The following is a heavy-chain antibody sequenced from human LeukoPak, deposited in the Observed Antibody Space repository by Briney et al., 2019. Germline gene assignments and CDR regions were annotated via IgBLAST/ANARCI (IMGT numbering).Heavy chain of an antibody. CDR2: ISTSSSYI. Sequence: GGSLRLSCAASGFTFDDYGMSWVRQAPGKGLEWVSFISTSSSYIYYADSVKGRFTISRDNAKNSLYLQMNRLRAEDTAVYYCARVRDSSAYLLRPAFDIWRQGTLVTVSS. CDR3: ARVRDSSAYLLRPAFDI. CDR1: GFTFDDYG. J-gene: IGHJ4*02. D-gene: IGHD3-22*01. V-gene: IGHV3-21*01.